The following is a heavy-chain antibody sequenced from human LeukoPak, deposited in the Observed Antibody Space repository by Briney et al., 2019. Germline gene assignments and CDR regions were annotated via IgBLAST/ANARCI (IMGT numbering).Heavy chain of an antibody. Sequence: GASVKVSCKASGGTFSSYAISWVRQAPGQGLEWMGGIIPIFGTANYAQKFQGRVTITADESTSTAYMELSSLRSEDTAVYYCARGRRIPRGRRNTAMAPWYYYMDVWGKGTTVTISS. V-gene: IGHV1-69*13. CDR3: ARGRRIPRGRRNTAMAPWYYYMDV. CDR1: GGTFSSYA. J-gene: IGHJ6*03. D-gene: IGHD5-18*01. CDR2: IIPIFGTA.